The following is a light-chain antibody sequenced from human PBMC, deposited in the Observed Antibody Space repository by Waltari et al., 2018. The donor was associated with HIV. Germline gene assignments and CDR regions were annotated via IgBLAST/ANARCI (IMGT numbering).Light chain of an antibody. CDR2: EVS. CDR1: SSDVGGYNY. J-gene: IGLJ1*01. CDR3: SSYTSSSTPYV. Sequence: SALTQPASVSGSPVQSITLSCTGTSSDVGGYNYVSSYQQHPGKAPKLMIQEVSNRPSGVSKRFSGSKSGNAASLTIAGLQAEDEADYYCSSYTSSSTPYVVGTRNKVTVL. V-gene: IGLV2-14*01.